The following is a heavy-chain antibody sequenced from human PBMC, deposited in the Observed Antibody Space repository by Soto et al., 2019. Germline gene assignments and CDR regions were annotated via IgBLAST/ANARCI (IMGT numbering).Heavy chain of an antibody. CDR2: ISSNGGST. Sequence: EVQLVESGGGLVQPGGSLRLSCAASGFTFSSYAMHXXXXXXXXXXXXXSAISSNGGSTYYANSVKGRFTISRDNSKXXXXXXXXXXXXXXXXXXXXXXXXXXXXXXXXXMDVWGQGTTVTVSS. J-gene: IGHJ6*02. CDR1: GFTFSSYA. V-gene: IGHV3-64*01. CDR3: XXXXXXXXXXXXXMDV.